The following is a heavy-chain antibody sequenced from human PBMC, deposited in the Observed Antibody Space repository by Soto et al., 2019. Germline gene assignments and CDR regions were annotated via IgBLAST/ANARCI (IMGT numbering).Heavy chain of an antibody. CDR3: ARDILVAAATHSSWYYDN. Sequence: GGSLRLSCAASGFTFNRYGMHWVRQAPGKGLEWVAVIWYDASNKYYADSVKGRFTISRDNSRNTLYLQMNSLRAEDTAVYYCARDILVAAATHSSWYYDNWGQGTLVTVSS. CDR1: GFTFNRYG. V-gene: IGHV3-33*01. D-gene: IGHD2-15*01. CDR2: IWYDASNK. J-gene: IGHJ4*02.